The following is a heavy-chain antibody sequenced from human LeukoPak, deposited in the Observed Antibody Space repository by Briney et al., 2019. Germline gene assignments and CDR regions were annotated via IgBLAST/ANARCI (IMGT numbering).Heavy chain of an antibody. CDR3: ARELDYGAYVRAFDY. Sequence: GRSLRLSCAASGFTFSSYAMHWVRQAPSNGLEWVAVISYDGSNKYYADSGKVRFTISRDNSKNTVSLQMNSLRGEDTAVYYCARELDYGAYVRAFDYWGQGTLVTVSS. V-gene: IGHV3-30-3*01. D-gene: IGHD4-17*01. J-gene: IGHJ4*02. CDR1: GFTFSSYA. CDR2: ISYDGSNK.